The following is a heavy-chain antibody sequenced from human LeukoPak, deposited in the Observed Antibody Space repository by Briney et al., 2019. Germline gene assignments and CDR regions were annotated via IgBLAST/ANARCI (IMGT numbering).Heavy chain of an antibody. Sequence: GGSLRLSCAASGFTFSDFWMHWVRQAPGKGLVWVSRINSGGTVTNYADSVKGRLTISRDNAKNTLYLQMNSLRAEDTAVYYCARDRRPLTLGATSPFDYWGQGTLVTVSS. CDR3: ARDRRPLTLGATSPFDY. CDR2: INSGGTVT. D-gene: IGHD1-26*01. CDR1: GFTFSDFW. J-gene: IGHJ4*02. V-gene: IGHV3-74*01.